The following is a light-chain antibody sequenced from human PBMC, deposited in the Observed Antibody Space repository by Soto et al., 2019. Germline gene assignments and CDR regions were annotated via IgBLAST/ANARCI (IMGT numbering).Light chain of an antibody. CDR1: QSVSSNY. V-gene: IGKV3-20*01. CDR2: GAS. Sequence: EIVLTQSPGTLSLSPGERATLSCRASQSVSSNYVAWYQQKPGQAPRLLVYGASTRVTGIPDRFTGSGSETHFALTISRLEPEDFGVYLCQQYGSTPRTFGQGTKVEVK. CDR3: QQYGSTPRT. J-gene: IGKJ1*01.